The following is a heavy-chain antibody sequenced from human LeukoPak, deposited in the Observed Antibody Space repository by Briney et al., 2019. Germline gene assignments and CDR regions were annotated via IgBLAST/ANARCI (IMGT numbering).Heavy chain of an antibody. Sequence: GSLRLSCVASGFIASSNYMSWVRQASRKGLEWVSGIYSGGNSYYVDSLTGRFTISTDNSKNTLYLQMNGLRAEDTAVYYCARDPYTEEVYFDLWGRGTLVTVAS. CDR2: IYSGGNS. V-gene: IGHV3-53*01. CDR1: GFIASSNY. CDR3: ARDPYTEEVYFDL. D-gene: IGHD4-11*01. J-gene: IGHJ2*01.